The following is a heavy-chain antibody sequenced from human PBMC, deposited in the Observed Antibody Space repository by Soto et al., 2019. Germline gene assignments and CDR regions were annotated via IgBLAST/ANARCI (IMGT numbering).Heavy chain of an antibody. CDR2: ISYDGSNK. Sequence: PGRSPRLSFAASGYTFSSYGMHWVRQAPGKGLEWVAVISYDGSNKYYADSVKGRFTISRDNSKNTLYQEMNSLRVEDTAVYYCARSPYDNSGTMFDYWGQGTVVPV. V-gene: IGHV3-30*03. J-gene: IGHJ4*02. CDR3: ARSPYDNSGTMFDY. CDR1: GYTFSSYG. D-gene: IGHD3-22*01.